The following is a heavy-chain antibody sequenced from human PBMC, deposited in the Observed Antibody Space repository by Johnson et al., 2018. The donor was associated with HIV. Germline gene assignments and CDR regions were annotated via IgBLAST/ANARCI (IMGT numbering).Heavy chain of an antibody. D-gene: IGHD6-6*01. V-gene: IGHV3-13*01. J-gene: IGHJ3*02. CDR1: GFTFSSYG. CDR2: IGTAGDT. CDR3: AKDMGLIAARRTPRDAFDI. Sequence: VQLLESGGGVVQPGRSLRLSCAASGFTFSSYGMHWVRQATGKGLEWVSAIGTAGDTYYPGSVKGRFTISRENAKNSLYLQMNSLRAEDTAVYYCAKDMGLIAARRTPRDAFDIWGQGTMVTVSS.